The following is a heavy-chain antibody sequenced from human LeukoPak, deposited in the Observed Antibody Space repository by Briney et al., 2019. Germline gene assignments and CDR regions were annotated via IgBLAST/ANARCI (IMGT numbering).Heavy chain of an antibody. J-gene: IGHJ4*02. Sequence: PGGSLRLSCAASGFTFSNYAINWVRQAPGKGLEWVSGISVGGSLTYYADSVKGRFTISRDNSKNTLFLQVNSLRAEDTAMYYCAARGFRCQPATAKNPLDCWGQGTLVTVSS. CDR2: ISVGGSLT. CDR1: GFTFSNYA. CDR3: AARGFRCQPATAKNPLDC. D-gene: IGHD1-14*01. V-gene: IGHV3-23*01.